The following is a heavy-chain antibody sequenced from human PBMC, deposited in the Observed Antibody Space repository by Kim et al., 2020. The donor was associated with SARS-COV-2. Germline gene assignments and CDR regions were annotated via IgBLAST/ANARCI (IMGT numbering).Heavy chain of an antibody. Sequence: GGSLRLSCTASGFTRFRFGDYAMSWVRQAPGKGLEWVGFIRNKGYGGTTEYAASVKGRFIISRDDSKSIVYLQMNSLKTEDTAIYYCTRDKGGQIAPAGYYYYGTDVWGQGTTVTVSS. V-gene: IGHV3-49*04. D-gene: IGHD6-13*01. CDR2: IRNKGYGGTT. CDR1: GFTRFRFGDYA. CDR3: TRDKGGQIAPAGYYYYGTDV. J-gene: IGHJ6*02.